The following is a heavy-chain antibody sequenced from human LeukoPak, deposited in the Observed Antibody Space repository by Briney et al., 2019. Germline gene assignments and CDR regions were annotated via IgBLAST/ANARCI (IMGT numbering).Heavy chain of an antibody. CDR3: AKEWYSSGWYPRN. Sequence: GGTLRLSCAASGFTFSSYGMSWVRQAPGKGLEWVSAISGSGGSTYYADSVKGRFTISRDNSKNTLYLQMNSLRAEDTAVYYCAKEWYSSGWYPRNWGQGTLVTVSS. CDR2: ISGSGGST. V-gene: IGHV3-23*01. CDR1: GFTFSSYG. D-gene: IGHD6-19*01. J-gene: IGHJ4*02.